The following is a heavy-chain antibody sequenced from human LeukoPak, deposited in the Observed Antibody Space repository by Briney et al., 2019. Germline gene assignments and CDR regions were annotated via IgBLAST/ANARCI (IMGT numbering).Heavy chain of an antibody. J-gene: IGHJ4*01. V-gene: IGHV5-51*01. CDR1: GDSSTKYG. CDR3: ARLASLNAPGKATGQWYFDL. D-gene: IGHD1-14*01. CDR2: IYPDDSET. Sequence: GESLKISCKGSGDSSTKYGIAWVRQMPGKGLEWMGIIYPDDSETHYSPSFQGQVTISADKSISTAYLQWSSLTASDTGMFYCARLASLNAPGKATGQWYFDLWGHVTLVTVSS.